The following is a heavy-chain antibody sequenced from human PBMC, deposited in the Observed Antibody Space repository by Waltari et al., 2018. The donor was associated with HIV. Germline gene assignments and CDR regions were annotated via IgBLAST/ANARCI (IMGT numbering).Heavy chain of an antibody. D-gene: IGHD4-17*01. Sequence: QVQLQESGPGLVKPSQTLSLTCTVSGGSISSGSYYWSWIRQPAGKGLEWIGRIYTSGSTNYNPSLKSRVTISVDTSKNQFSLKLSSVTAADTAVYYCARAVTIGGTNWFDPWGQGTLVTVSS. CDR3: ARAVTIGGTNWFDP. CDR2: IYTSGST. J-gene: IGHJ5*02. CDR1: GGSISSGSYY. V-gene: IGHV4-61*02.